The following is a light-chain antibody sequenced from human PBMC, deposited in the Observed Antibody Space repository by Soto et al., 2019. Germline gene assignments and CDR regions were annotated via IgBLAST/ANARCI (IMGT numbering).Light chain of an antibody. CDR2: DAS. Sequence: EIVLTQSPATLSLSPGERATLSCRASQSISSYLAWYQQKPDQAPRLLIYDASNRATGIPARGSGSGSGTDFTLTISSLEPEDFAVYYCHQRSTWPFTFGPGTKVDIK. V-gene: IGKV3-11*01. CDR1: QSISSY. CDR3: HQRSTWPFT. J-gene: IGKJ3*01.